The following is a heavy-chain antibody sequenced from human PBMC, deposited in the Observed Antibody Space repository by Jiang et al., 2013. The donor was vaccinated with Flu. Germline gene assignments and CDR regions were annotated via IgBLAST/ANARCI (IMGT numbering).Heavy chain of an antibody. CDR3: ASALRRRSSGWADAFDI. V-gene: IGHV1-18*01. D-gene: IGHD6-19*01. Sequence: SGAEVKKPGASVKVSCKASGYTFTSYGISWVRQAPGQGLEWMGWISAYNGNTNYAQKLQGRVTMTTDTSTSTAYTELRSLRSDDTAVYYCASALRRRSSGWADAFDIWGQGTMVTVSS. CDR1: GYTFTSYG. CDR2: ISAYNGNT. J-gene: IGHJ3*02.